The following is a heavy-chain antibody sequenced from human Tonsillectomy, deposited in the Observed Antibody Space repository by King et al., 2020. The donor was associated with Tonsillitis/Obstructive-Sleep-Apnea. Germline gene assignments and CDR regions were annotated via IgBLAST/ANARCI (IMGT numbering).Heavy chain of an antibody. CDR2: ISGSGAST. CDR3: AKVTANDFYYYGMGV. Sequence: VQLVESGGGLAQPGGSLRLSCAASGFTFSFYAMSWVRQAPGKGLEWVSVISGSGASTHYADSVKGRFTISRDNSKNTLYLQMNSLRDEDTAVYYCAKVTANDFYYYGMGVWGQGTTVTVSS. V-gene: IGHV3-23*04. CDR1: GFTFSFYA. J-gene: IGHJ6*02.